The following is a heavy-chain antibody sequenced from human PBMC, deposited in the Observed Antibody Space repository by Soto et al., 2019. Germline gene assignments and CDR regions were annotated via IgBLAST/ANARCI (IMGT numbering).Heavy chain of an antibody. CDR2: ISWNSGSI. CDR1: GVTFDEYA. Sequence: SRILSCAASGVTFDEYAMHWVRQAPGKDLEWVSGISWNSGSIGYADSVKGRFTISRDNSKNTLYLQMSSLKVDDTAVYYCAYLEYCAATECYTHAWGDGTLVTVSP. V-gene: IGHV3-9*01. D-gene: IGHD6-25*01. J-gene: IGHJ5*01. CDR3: AYLEYCAATECYTHA.